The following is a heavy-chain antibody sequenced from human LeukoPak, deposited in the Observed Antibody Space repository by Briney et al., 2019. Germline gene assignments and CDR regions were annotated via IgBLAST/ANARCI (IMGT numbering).Heavy chain of an antibody. Sequence: GGSLRLSCAASVFTFSNAWMSWVRQAPGKGLEWVSYISSSSSPIYYGDSVKGRFTISRDNAKDSLYLQMNSLRVEDTAVYYCAREGFGFDHWGQGTLVTVSS. CDR3: AREGFGFDH. J-gene: IGHJ4*02. D-gene: IGHD3-10*01. CDR1: VFTFSNAW. CDR2: ISSSSSPI. V-gene: IGHV3-48*04.